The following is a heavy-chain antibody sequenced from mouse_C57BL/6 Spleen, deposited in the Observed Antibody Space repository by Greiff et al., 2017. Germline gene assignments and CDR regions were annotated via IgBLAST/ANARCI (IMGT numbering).Heavy chain of an antibody. Sequence: VKLVESGPGLVAPSQSLSITCTVSGFSLTSYAISWVRQPPGKGLEWLGVIWTGGGTNYNSALKSRLSISKDNSKSQVFLKMNSLQTDNTARYYCASYYGSSSLYFDVWGTGTTVTVSS. D-gene: IGHD1-1*01. CDR2: IWTGGGT. V-gene: IGHV2-9-1*01. CDR3: ASYYGSSSLYFDV. J-gene: IGHJ1*03. CDR1: GFSLTSYA.